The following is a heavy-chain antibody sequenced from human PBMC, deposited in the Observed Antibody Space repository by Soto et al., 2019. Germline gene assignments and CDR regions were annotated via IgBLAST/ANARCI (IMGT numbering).Heavy chain of an antibody. V-gene: IGHV4-59*02. D-gene: IGHD2-8*01. CDR3: ARDPGYCTNGVCPIFDF. J-gene: IGHJ4*02. Sequence: SVTLSLTCTVSGDSVTNYFWSWLRQPPGKGLEWIGHIYHGGRTNYSPSLRSRVTMSLDSSKNQFSLNLSSVTAADTAVYFCARDPGYCTNGVCPIFDFWGQGLLVTVSS. CDR1: GDSVTNYF. CDR2: IYHGGRT.